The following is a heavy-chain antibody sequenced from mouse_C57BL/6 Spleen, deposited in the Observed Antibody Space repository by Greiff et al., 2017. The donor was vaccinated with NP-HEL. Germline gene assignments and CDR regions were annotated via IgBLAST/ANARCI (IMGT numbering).Heavy chain of an antibody. J-gene: IGHJ4*01. Sequence: VQLQQSGAELVRPGASVKLSCTASGFNIKDDYMHWVKQRPEQGLEWIGWIDPENGDTEYASKFQGKATITADTSSNTAYLQLSSLTSEDTAVYYCTTYYDYDVRAMDYWGQGTSVTVSS. V-gene: IGHV14-4*01. CDR3: TTYYDYDVRAMDY. CDR2: IDPENGDT. D-gene: IGHD2-4*01. CDR1: GFNIKDDY.